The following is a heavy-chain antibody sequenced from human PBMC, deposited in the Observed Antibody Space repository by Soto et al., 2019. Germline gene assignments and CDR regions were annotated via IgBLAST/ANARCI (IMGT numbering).Heavy chain of an antibody. CDR2: ISGSGGST. D-gene: IGHD5-18*01. CDR3: EKDWIQLVSPSYFQH. Sequence: GGSLRLSCAASGFTFSSYAMSWVRQAPGKGLEWVSAISGSGGSTYYADSVKGRFTISRDNSKNTLYLQMNSLRAEDTAVYYCEKDWIQLVSPSYFQHWGQGTLVTVSS. J-gene: IGHJ1*01. V-gene: IGHV3-23*01. CDR1: GFTFSSYA.